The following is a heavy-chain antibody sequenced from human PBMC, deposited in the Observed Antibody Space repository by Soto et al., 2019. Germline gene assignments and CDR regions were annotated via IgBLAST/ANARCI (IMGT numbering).Heavy chain of an antibody. CDR1: GFRFSSYS. Sequence: GGSLRLSCAASGFRFSSYSMNWVRQAPGKGLEWVAYISSTSTSIYYADSVKGRFTISRDNGKNSLYVQMHSLRDEDTAVCYCARATAWSGGHSLDVCGQGTTFTFCS. J-gene: IGHJ6*02. V-gene: IGHV3-48*02. CDR3: ARATAWSGGHSLDV. D-gene: IGHD3-3*01. CDR2: ISSTSTSI.